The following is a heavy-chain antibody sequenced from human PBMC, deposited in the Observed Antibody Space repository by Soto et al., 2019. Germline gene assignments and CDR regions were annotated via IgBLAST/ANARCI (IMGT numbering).Heavy chain of an antibody. Sequence: GGSLRLSCAASGFTFSNAWMSWVRQAPGKGLEWVGRIKSKTDGGTTDYAAPVKGRFTISRDDSKNTLYLQMNSLKTEDTALYYCTISDVYSDAFDILGQGTIVTVAS. D-gene: IGHD1-20*01. CDR2: IKSKTDGGTT. CDR3: TISDVYSDAFDI. CDR1: GFTFSNAW. J-gene: IGHJ3*02. V-gene: IGHV3-15*01.